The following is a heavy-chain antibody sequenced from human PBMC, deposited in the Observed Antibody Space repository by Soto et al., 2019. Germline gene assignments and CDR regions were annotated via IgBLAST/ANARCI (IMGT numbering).Heavy chain of an antibody. J-gene: IGHJ4*02. CDR1: GGTFSSYA. CDR3: AREAVEMATIMGY. Sequence: GASVKVSCKASGGTFSSYAISCVRQAPGQGLEWMGGIIPIFGTANYAQKFQGRVTITADESTSTAYMELSSLRSEDTAVYYCAREAVEMATIMGYWGQGTLVTVSS. D-gene: IGHD5-12*01. CDR2: IIPIFGTA. V-gene: IGHV1-69*13.